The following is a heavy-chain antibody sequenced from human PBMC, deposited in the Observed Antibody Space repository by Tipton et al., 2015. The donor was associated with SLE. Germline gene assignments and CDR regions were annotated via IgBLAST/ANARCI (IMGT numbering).Heavy chain of an antibody. Sequence: SLRLSCAASGFTFSSYAMSWVRQAPGKGLEWVSVIYSGGSSTYYADSVKGRFTISRDNSKNTLYLQMNSLRAEDTAVYYCATSRDGYNYLFYYFDYWGQGTLVTVSS. CDR2: IYSGGSST. D-gene: IGHD5-24*01. CDR1: GFTFSSYA. CDR3: ATSRDGYNYLFYYFDY. J-gene: IGHJ4*02. V-gene: IGHV3-23*03.